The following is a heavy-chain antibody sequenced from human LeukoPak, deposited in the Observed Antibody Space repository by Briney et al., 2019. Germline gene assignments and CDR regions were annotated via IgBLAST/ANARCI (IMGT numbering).Heavy chain of an antibody. CDR2: IYYSGST. CDR3: ARGLGYCSSTSCSRGLDY. D-gene: IGHD2-2*01. Sequence: SETLSLTCTVSGGSISSGDYYWSWIRQPPGKGLEWIGYIYYSGSTYYNPSLKSRVTISVDTSKNQFSLKLSSVTAADTAVYYCARGLGYCSSTSCSRGLDYWGQGTLVTVSS. V-gene: IGHV4-30-4*01. CDR1: GGSISSGDYY. J-gene: IGHJ4*02.